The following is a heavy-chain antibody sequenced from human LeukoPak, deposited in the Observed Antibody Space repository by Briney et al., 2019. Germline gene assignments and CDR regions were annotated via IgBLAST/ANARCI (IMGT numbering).Heavy chain of an antibody. CDR2: ISWNSGSI. Sequence: PGGSLRLSCAASGFTFDDYAMHWVRQAPGKGLEWVSGISWNSGSIGYADSVKGRFTISRDNAKNSLYLQMNSLRAEDTAVYYCARGGAMVQGVIIGRRFDYWGQGTLVTVSS. J-gene: IGHJ4*02. D-gene: IGHD3-10*01. V-gene: IGHV3-9*01. CDR1: GFTFDDYA. CDR3: ARGGAMVQGVIIGRRFDY.